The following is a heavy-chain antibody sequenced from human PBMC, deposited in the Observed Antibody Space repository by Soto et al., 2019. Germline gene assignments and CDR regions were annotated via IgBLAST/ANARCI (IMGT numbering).Heavy chain of an antibody. V-gene: IGHV4-30-4*01. D-gene: IGHD2-2*01. J-gene: IGHJ5*02. CDR1: GGSISSGDYY. Sequence: PSETLSLTCTVSGGSISSGDYYWSWIRQPPGKGLEWIGYIYYSGSTSYNPSLKSRVTISVDTSKNQFSLKLSSVTAADTAVYYCAVVVVPAATGDWFDPWGQGTLVTVS. CDR3: AVVVVPAATGDWFDP. CDR2: IYYSGST.